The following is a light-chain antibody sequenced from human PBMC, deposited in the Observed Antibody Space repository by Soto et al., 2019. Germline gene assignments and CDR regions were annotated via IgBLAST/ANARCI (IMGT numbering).Light chain of an antibody. CDR1: QSVSSSS. V-gene: IGKV3-20*01. Sequence: ERVFKQSPSTVSVSPRDRATLSCRASQSVSSSSLAWYRQKPGQAPRLLIYGASSRATGIPDRFSGSGSGTDFSLTISRLEPEDFAVYYCQQYDSSPRTFGQGTKVDIK. CDR3: QQYDSSPRT. CDR2: GAS. J-gene: IGKJ1*01.